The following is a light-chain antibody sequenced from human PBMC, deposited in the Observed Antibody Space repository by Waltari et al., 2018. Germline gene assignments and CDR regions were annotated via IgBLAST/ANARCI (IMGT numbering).Light chain of an antibody. Sequence: DIQMTQSPSSLSASVGDSVTITCRASQDIRNAIGWFQHKAGRAPKRLIYAASNLQTGVPPRVSGSGSGTEFTLTISSLQPEDVATFYCLQYDSYPPTFGGGTMVEI. J-gene: IGKJ4*01. V-gene: IGKV1-17*01. CDR2: AAS. CDR1: QDIRNA. CDR3: LQYDSYPPT.